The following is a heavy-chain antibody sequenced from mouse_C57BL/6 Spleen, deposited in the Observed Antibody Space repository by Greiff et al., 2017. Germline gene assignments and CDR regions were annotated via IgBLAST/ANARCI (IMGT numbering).Heavy chain of an antibody. CDR1: GYTFTSYW. Sequence: VQLQQSGTELVKPGASVKLSCKASGYTFTSYWMHWVKQRPGQGLEWIGNINPSNGGTNYNEKFKSKATLTVDKSASTAYMQLSSLTSEDSAVYYCARGRGDSYGNYVYFDYWGQGTTLTVSS. J-gene: IGHJ2*01. V-gene: IGHV1-53*01. CDR3: ARGRGDSYGNYVYFDY. D-gene: IGHD2-1*01. CDR2: INPSNGGT.